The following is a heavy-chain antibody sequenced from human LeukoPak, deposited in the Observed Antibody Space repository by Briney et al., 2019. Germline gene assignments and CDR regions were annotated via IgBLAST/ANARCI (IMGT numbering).Heavy chain of an antibody. CDR2: IYHSGST. CDR1: GFSISSDYH. D-gene: IGHD2-21*02. J-gene: IGHJ4*02. CDR3: ARVLTAVPTISADY. Sequence: PSETLSLTCSVSGFSISSDYHWGWIRQPPGKGLEWIGSIYHSGSTYYNPSLKSRVTISVDTSKNQFSLKLRSVTAADTAVYYCARVLTAVPTISADYWGQGTLVTVSS. V-gene: IGHV4-38-2*02.